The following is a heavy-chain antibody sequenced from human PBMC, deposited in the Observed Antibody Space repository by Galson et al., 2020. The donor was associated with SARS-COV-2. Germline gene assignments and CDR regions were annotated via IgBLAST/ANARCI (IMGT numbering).Heavy chain of an antibody. CDR1: GGSFSGYY. Sequence: SETLSLTCAVYGGSFSGYYWSWIRQPPGKGLEWIGEINHSGSTNYNPSLKSRVTISVDTSKNQFSLKLSSVTAADTAVYYCARALYYYGSGFDYWGQGTLVTVSS. D-gene: IGHD3-10*01. CDR3: ARALYYYGSGFDY. J-gene: IGHJ4*02. V-gene: IGHV4-34*01. CDR2: INHSGST.